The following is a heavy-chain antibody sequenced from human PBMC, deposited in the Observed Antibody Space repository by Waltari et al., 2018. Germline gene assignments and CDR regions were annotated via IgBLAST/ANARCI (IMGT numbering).Heavy chain of an antibody. CDR3: ARGSEYSSSSGWFDP. CDR2: INHSGST. J-gene: IGHJ5*02. CDR1: GGSFSGYY. V-gene: IGHV4-34*01. D-gene: IGHD6-6*01. Sequence: QVQLQQWGAGLLKPSETLSLTCAVYGGSFSGYYWSWIRQPPGKGLEWIGEINHSGSTNYNPSLKSRVTRSVDTSKNQFSLKLSSVTAADTAVYYCARGSEYSSSSGWFDPWGQGTLVTVSS.